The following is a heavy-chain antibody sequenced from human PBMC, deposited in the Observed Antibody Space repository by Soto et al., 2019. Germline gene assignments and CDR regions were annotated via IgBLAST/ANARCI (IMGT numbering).Heavy chain of an antibody. J-gene: IGHJ6*02. CDR3: TTRREQLGSGIYYYYYGMDV. D-gene: IGHD6-6*01. CDR1: GFTFSNAW. Sequence: GGSLRLSCAASGFTFSNAWMNWVRQAPGKGLEWVGRIKSKTDGGTTDYAAPVKGRFTISRDDSKNTLYLQMNSLKTEDTAVYYCTTRREQLGSGIYYYYYGMDVWGQGTTVTVSS. CDR2: IKSKTDGGTT. V-gene: IGHV3-15*07.